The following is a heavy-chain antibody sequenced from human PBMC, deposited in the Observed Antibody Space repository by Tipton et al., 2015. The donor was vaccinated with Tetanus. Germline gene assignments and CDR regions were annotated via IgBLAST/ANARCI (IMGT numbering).Heavy chain of an antibody. V-gene: IGHV5-51*01. CDR1: GYNFTHYW. Sequence: VQLVQSGAEVKEPGESLKISCKGSGYNFTHYWIGWVRQMPGKGLEWMGVIYPGDSDTRYSPSFKCQVIISVDKSINSIYLQWSSLKASDTAKYYCANHQGYNSGPPLGYWGPGTLVSVSS. CDR3: ANHQGYNSGPPLGY. J-gene: IGHJ4*02. CDR2: IYPGDSDT. D-gene: IGHD5-12*01.